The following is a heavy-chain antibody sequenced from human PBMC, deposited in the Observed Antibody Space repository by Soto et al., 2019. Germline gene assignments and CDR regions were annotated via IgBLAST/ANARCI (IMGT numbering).Heavy chain of an antibody. Sequence: QVQLQQWGAGLLKPSETLSLTCAVYGGSFSGYYWSWIRQPPGKGLEWIGEINHSGSTNYNPSLKSRVTISVDTSKNQFSLKLSCGSAADTAVYYCARGLGYCSSNSCYGTWYFDLWGRGTLVTVSS. CDR3: ARGLGYCSSNSCYGTWYFDL. CDR2: INHSGST. J-gene: IGHJ2*01. CDR1: GGSFSGYY. V-gene: IGHV4-34*01. D-gene: IGHD2-2*01.